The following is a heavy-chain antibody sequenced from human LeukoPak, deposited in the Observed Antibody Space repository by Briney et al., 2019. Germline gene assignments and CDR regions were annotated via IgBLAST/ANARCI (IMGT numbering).Heavy chain of an antibody. CDR3: ASPRFGTYYYFYMDV. V-gene: IGHV4-39*01. CDR2: IYYSGSP. Sequence: SDTLSLTCTVSGGSNSSSSYYWGWNRQPPMMGLELVGSIYYSGSPDYNPSLKSRVTISVDTSKNQFSLTLSSVTAADTAMYYCASPRFGTYYYFYMDVWGKGTTVTVSS. CDR1: GGSNSSSSYY. J-gene: IGHJ6*03. D-gene: IGHD3-16*01.